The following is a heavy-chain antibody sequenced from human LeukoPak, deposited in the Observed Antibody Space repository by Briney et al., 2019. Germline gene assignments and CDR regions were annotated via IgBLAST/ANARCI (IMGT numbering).Heavy chain of an antibody. CDR3: ASYMDSSGFLGYYYGMDV. CDR2: IYSGGST. CDR1: GFTVSSNY. D-gene: IGHD6-19*01. Sequence: GGSLRLSCAASGFTVSSNYMSWVRQAPGKGLEWVSVIYSGGSTYYADSVKGRFTISRDNSKNTLYLQINSLRAEDTAVYYCASYMDSSGFLGYYYGMDVWGKGTTVTVSS. J-gene: IGHJ6*04. V-gene: IGHV3-53*01.